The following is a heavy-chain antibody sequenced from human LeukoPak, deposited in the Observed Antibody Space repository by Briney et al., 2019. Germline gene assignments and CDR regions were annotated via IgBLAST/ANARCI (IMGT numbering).Heavy chain of an antibody. CDR1: GYTFTSYG. CDR2: ISAYNGNT. Sequence: ASVKVSCKASGYTFTSYGINWVRQAPGQGLEWMRWISAYNGNTNYAQKLQGRVTMTTDTSTSTAYMELRSLRSDDTAVYYCARDTGSSWYEMDYFDYWGQGTLVTVSS. CDR3: ARDTGSSWYEMDYFDY. V-gene: IGHV1-18*01. D-gene: IGHD6-13*01. J-gene: IGHJ4*02.